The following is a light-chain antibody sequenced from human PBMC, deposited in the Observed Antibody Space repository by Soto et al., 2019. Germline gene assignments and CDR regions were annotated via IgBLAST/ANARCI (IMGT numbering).Light chain of an antibody. V-gene: IGKV1-5*01. CDR3: QQYNSYPWT. CDR2: DAS. Sequence: DIQMTQSPSTLSASVGDRVTITCRASQTISSWLAWYQQKPGKAPNLLIYDASYLESGVPSRCSGSGSGADVTPTISSLQPDDLATYYCQQYNSYPWTFGQGTKVEIK. CDR1: QTISSW. J-gene: IGKJ1*01.